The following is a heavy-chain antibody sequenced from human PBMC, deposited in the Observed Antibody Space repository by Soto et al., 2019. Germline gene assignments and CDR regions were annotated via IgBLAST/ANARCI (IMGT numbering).Heavy chain of an antibody. CDR1: GGYSRGFC. J-gene: IGHJ6*02. Sequence: THSLTCIVSGGYSRGFCWNWIRKTPGKPLQWIGRIYHSGSTIYNPSLKSRVTMTTDTSKNQFSLKVASVTTADTAVYYCVRGGSSLYSAMDVWGQGTTVPGSS. CDR3: VRGGSSLYSAMDV. CDR2: IYHSGST. V-gene: IGHV4-59*01. D-gene: IGHD6-13*01.